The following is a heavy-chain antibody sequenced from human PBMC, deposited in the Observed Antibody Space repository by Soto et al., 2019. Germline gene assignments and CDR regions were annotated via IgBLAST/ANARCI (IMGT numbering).Heavy chain of an antibody. CDR3: ATDSDGSYGPFDY. V-gene: IGHV1-24*01. D-gene: IGHD1-26*01. CDR2: FDPEDGET. J-gene: IGHJ4*02. CDR1: GYTLTELS. Sequence: ASVKVSCKVSGYTLTELSMHWVRQAPGKGLEWMGGFDPEDGETIYAQKFQGRVTMTEDTSTDTAYMELSSLRSEDTAVYYRATDSDGSYGPFDYWGQGTLVTVSS.